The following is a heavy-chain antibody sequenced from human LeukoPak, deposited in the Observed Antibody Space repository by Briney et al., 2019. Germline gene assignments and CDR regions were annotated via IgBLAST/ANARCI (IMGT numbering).Heavy chain of an antibody. CDR1: GYTFTGYY. J-gene: IGHJ5*02. CDR3: ARVPHYDFWSAYGNWFDP. CDR2: INPNSSGT. Sequence: ASVKVSCKASGYTFTGYYMHWVRQAPGQGLEWMGWINPNSSGTNYAQKFQGRVTMTRDTSISTAYMELSRLRSDDTAVYYCARVPHYDFWSAYGNWFDPWGQGTLVTVSS. D-gene: IGHD3-3*01. V-gene: IGHV1-2*02.